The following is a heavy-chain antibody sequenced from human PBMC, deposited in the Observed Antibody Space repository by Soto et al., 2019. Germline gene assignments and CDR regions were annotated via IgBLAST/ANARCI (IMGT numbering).Heavy chain of an antibody. CDR3: ARTDYGDYGGGPYYYYYYMDV. Sequence: SETLSLTCTVSGGSISSYYWSWIRQPPGKGLEWIGYIYYSGSTNYNPSLKSRVTISVDTSKNQFSLKLSSVTAADTAVYYCARTDYGDYGGGPYYYYYYMDVWGKGTTVTVSS. J-gene: IGHJ6*03. CDR1: GGSISSYY. V-gene: IGHV4-59*08. D-gene: IGHD4-17*01. CDR2: IYYSGST.